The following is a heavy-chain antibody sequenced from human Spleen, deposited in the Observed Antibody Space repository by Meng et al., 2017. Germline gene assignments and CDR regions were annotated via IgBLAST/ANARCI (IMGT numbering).Heavy chain of an antibody. CDR2: TYYRSKWYN. Sequence: SETLSLTCAISGDSVASNSSAWNWIRQSPSRGLEWLGRTYYRSKWYNDYAVSVKSRITINTSTSKNQFYLQLNSVTPEDTGVYYCARADFSSSGSLYNGRPDWGQGTLVTVSS. J-gene: IGHJ4*02. CDR1: GDSVASNSSA. D-gene: IGHD3-10*01. CDR3: ARADFSSSGSLYNGRPD. V-gene: IGHV6-1*01.